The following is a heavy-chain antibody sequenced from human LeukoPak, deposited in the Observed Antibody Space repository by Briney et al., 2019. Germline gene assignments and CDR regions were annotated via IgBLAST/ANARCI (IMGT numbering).Heavy chain of an antibody. D-gene: IGHD3-22*01. CDR3: ASGRDYYDSSGYYY. CDR1: GFTFGSYS. V-gene: IGHV3-21*01. J-gene: IGHJ4*02. Sequence: AGGSPRLSCAASGFTFGSYSMTWVRQAPGKGLEWVSCISSSGSYIYYADSVKGRFTISRDNAKNSLFLQMNSLRAEDTAVYYCASGRDYYDSSGYYYWGQGTLVTVSS. CDR2: ISSSGSYI.